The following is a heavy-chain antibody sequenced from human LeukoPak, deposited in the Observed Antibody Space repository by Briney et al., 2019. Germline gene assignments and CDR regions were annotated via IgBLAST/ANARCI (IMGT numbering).Heavy chain of an antibody. V-gene: IGHV4-4*07. CDR1: GASINSHY. CDR2: IYISGST. J-gene: IGHJ4*02. D-gene: IGHD4/OR15-4a*01. Sequence: SETLSLTCSVSGASINSHYWTWIRQPAGKRLEWIGRIYISGSTNYSPSLKSRVTMSVDTSKNQFSLNLISVTAADTAVYYCARALNPLTGTYYFDYWGQGTLVTVSS. CDR3: ARALNPLTGTYYFDY.